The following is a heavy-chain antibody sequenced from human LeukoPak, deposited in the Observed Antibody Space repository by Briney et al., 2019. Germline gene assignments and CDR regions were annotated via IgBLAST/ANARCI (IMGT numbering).Heavy chain of an antibody. J-gene: IGHJ1*01. Sequence: GGSLRLSCAASGFTFSTYGMHWVRQAPGQGLEWVAVISYDGGNKHYADSVKGRFTISRDNSKNTLYLQMNSLRTEDTAVYYCAKETYYYGSGTYSQAIQHWGQGTLVTVSS. D-gene: IGHD3-10*01. V-gene: IGHV3-30*18. CDR2: ISYDGGNK. CDR1: GFTFSTYG. CDR3: AKETYYYGSGTYSQAIQH.